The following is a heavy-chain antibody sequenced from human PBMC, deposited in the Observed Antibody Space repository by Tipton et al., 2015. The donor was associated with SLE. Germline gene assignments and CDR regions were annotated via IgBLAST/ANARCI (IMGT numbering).Heavy chain of an antibody. Sequence: LRLSCTVSGGSISSYYWSWIRQPPGKGLEWIGYIYYSGSTNYNPSLKSRVTISVDTSKNQFSLKLSSVTAADTAVYYCARRYAILDAFDIWGQGTMVTVSS. J-gene: IGHJ3*02. V-gene: IGHV4-59*08. CDR3: ARRYAILDAFDI. CDR1: GGSISSYY. D-gene: IGHD1-1*01. CDR2: IYYSGST.